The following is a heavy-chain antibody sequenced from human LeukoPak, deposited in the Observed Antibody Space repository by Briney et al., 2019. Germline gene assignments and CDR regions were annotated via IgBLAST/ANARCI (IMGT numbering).Heavy chain of an antibody. CDR1: GYTFTTYD. CDR2: MSPNNSHT. D-gene: IGHD1-1*01. V-gene: IGHV1-8*01. CDR3: ARNPNGTGHFSP. Sequence: ASLKVSCKASGYTFTTYDINWVRQATGRRLEWLGWMSPNNSHTGYAPKLQGRVTLTRNTSINAAYMELSSLTSEDTAVYYCARNPNGTGHFSPWGQGSLVTVYS. J-gene: IGHJ5*02.